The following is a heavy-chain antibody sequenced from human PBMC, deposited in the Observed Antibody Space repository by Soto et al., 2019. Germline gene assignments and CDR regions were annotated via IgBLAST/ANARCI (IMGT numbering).Heavy chain of an antibody. V-gene: IGHV3-21*02. CDR1: GFTFSSYA. J-gene: IGHJ6*03. CDR3: ARDSGGGGYYYYYHMDV. Sequence: EVRLVESGGGLVKPGGSLRLPCAASGFTFSSYAMSWVRQAPGKGLEWVSSISASSSYIYYADSVKGRFTISRDNAKNSLYLQMDSLRAEDTAVYYCARDSGGGGYYYYYHMDVWGRGTTVTVSS. CDR2: ISASSSYI. D-gene: IGHD2-15*01.